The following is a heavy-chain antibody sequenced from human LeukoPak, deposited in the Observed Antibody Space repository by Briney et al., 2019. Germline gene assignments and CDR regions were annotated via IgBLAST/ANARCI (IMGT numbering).Heavy chain of an antibody. CDR2: INPSGGST. CDR3: ARDKIQLAYFDY. D-gene: IGHD5-18*01. Sequence: ASVKVSCKASGYIFTGYYMHWVRQAPGQGLEWMGIINPSGGSTSYAQKFQGRVTMTRDTSTSTVYMELSSLRSEDTAVYYCARDKIQLAYFDYWGQGTLVTVSS. CDR1: GYIFTGYY. J-gene: IGHJ4*02. V-gene: IGHV1-46*01.